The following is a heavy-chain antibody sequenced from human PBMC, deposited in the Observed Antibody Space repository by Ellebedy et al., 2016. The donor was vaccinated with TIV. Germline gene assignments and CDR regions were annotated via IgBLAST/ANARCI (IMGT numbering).Heavy chain of an antibody. J-gene: IGHJ5*02. V-gene: IGHV4-39*01. Sequence: MPSETLSLTCAVSGGSLNRSPYYWAWIRQPQGAELEWIASIYYTGSTHYNPPLESLVTMSVDTSNNLFSLRLTSVTAAETAVYYSARHGSVDFYVSGGYNWFDPWGQGTLVTVSS. D-gene: IGHD3-10*01. CDR3: ARHGSVDFYVSGGYNWFDP. CDR1: GGSLNRSPYY. CDR2: IYYTGST.